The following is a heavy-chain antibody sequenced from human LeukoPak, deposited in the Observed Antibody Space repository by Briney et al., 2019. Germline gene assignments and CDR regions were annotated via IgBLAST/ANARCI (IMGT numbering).Heavy chain of an antibody. CDR1: GFTFSSYG. Sequence: PGGSLRLSCAASGFTFSSYGMHWVRQAPGKGLEWGAFIRYDGSNKYYADSVKGGFTISRDNSKNTLYLQMNSLRAEDTAVYYCAKTRYYYGSGSSSYMDVWGKGTTVTISS. CDR2: IRYDGSNK. CDR3: AKTRYYYGSGSSSYMDV. D-gene: IGHD3-10*01. J-gene: IGHJ6*03. V-gene: IGHV3-30*02.